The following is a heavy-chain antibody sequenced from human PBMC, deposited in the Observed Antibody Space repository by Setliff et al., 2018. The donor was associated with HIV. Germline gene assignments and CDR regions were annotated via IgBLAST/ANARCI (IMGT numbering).Heavy chain of an antibody. J-gene: IGHJ5*01. D-gene: IGHD1-26*01. CDR2: IFYFGSV. CDR3: VRELLGSGGTVPEVNFFDS. Sequence: LSLTCRVSGGSFNTRRTKWGWIRQSPGKGLEWIGSIFYFGSVTYNPSLKSRPLISIDTSKTQFSLNLRSVAAADTAVYYCVRELLGSGGTVPEVNFFDSWGQGTLVTVSS. CDR1: GGSFNTRRTK. V-gene: IGHV4-39*07.